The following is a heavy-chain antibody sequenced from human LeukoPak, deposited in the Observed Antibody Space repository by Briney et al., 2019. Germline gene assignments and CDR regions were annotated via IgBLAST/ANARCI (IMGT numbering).Heavy chain of an antibody. Sequence: SETLSLTCGVSSGSLSGYYWRWIRQPPGGGLEWLGEITHSGSPNYNPSLKSRVTISGDTSKKQFSLNLKYVTAADTGVYYCARGVDLWGRGTPVTVSS. CDR1: SGSLSGYY. V-gene: IGHV4-34*01. J-gene: IGHJ2*01. CDR3: ARGVDL. CDR2: ITHSGSP.